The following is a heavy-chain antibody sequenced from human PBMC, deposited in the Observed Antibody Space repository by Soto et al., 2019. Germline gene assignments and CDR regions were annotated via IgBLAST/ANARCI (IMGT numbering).Heavy chain of an antibody. Sequence: EVQLLESGGGLVQPGGSLRLSCAASGFTFSSYAMSWVRQAPGKGLEWVSAISGSGGSTYYADSVKGRFTISRDNSKNTRYLQMNSRRAEDTAVYYCAKSAMIGSSGYGYFDYWGQGTLVTVSS. D-gene: IGHD5-12*01. CDR1: GFTFSSYA. J-gene: IGHJ4*02. CDR3: AKSAMIGSSGYGYFDY. V-gene: IGHV3-23*01. CDR2: ISGSGGST.